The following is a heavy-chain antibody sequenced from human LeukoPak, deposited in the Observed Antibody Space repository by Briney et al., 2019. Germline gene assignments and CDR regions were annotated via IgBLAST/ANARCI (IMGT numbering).Heavy chain of an antibody. J-gene: IGHJ5*02. CDR1: GVAFNFYV. CDR2: INASGGNT. D-gene: IGHD6-19*01. CDR3: QQSISGGLAVATAWFDP. Sequence: SRGSPRPSRTVSGVAFNFYVMTWVRQAPGKRLRWVSTINASGGNTYYAESVRGRFTIPRDNPKDTLYLQLNSLTAEDTAIYYFQQSISGGLAVATAWFDPWGREPGVAVSS. V-gene: IGHV3-23*01.